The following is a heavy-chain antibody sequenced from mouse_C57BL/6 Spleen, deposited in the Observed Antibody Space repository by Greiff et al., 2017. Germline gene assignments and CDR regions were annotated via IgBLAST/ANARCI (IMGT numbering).Heavy chain of an antibody. J-gene: IGHJ2*01. CDR2: IDPETGGT. CDR1: GYTFTDYE. V-gene: IGHV1-15*01. Sequence: VQLQQSGAELVRPGASVTLSCKASGYTFTDYEMHWVKQTPVHGLEWIGAIDPETGGTAYNQKFKGKAILTADKSARTAYMVLRSLTSEDSAVYYCTRNLYYWGQGTTLTVSS. CDR3: TRNLYY.